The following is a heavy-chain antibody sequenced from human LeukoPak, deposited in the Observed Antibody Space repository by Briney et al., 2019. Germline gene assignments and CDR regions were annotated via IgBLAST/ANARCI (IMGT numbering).Heavy chain of an antibody. D-gene: IGHD2-15*01. J-gene: IGHJ4*02. CDR3: AKRPYCSGAVCYHIDY. CDR1: GFTFSSYA. Sequence: GGSLRLSCAASGFTFSSYAMSWVRQAPGKGMEWVSTISGSGSSTYYADSVKGRFTISRDNSKNTVYLQMNSLRAEDTAVYYCAKRPYCSGAVCYHIDYWGQGTLVAVSS. V-gene: IGHV3-23*01. CDR2: ISGSGSST.